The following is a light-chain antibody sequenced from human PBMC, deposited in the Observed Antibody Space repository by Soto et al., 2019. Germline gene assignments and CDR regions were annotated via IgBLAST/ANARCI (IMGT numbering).Light chain of an antibody. CDR2: DAS. J-gene: IGKJ1*01. CDR1: QAISDN. V-gene: IGKV3-15*01. CDR3: QQYNGWPWT. Sequence: IVMTQSPATLSVSPGERVTLSCRASQAISDNLAWYQHKPGQPPRLLIYDASTRATGIPARFSGGGSGTEFTLTISSLQSEDFAVYYCQQYNGWPWTFGLGTKVEI.